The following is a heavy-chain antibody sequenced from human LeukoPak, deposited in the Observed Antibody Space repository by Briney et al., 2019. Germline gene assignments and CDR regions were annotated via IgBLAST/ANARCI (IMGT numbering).Heavy chain of an antibody. CDR1: GYTLTELS. D-gene: IGHD2-2*01. J-gene: IGHJ4*02. CDR2: FDPEDGET. CDR3: ARDLGSVVPAAPDY. Sequence: ASVKVSCKVSGYTLTELSMHWVRQAPGKGLEWMGGFDPEDGETIYAQKFQGRVTMTEDTSTDTAYMELSSLRSEDTAVYYCARDLGSVVPAAPDYWGQGTLVTVSS. V-gene: IGHV1-24*01.